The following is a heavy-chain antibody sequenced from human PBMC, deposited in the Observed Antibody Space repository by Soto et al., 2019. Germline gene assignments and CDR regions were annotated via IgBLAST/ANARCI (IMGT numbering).Heavy chain of an antibody. D-gene: IGHD2-2*02. CDR3: SGTIEIPYYHGMDV. J-gene: IGHJ6*02. CDR2: IIPIFGAA. Sequence: QVQLVQSGAAVKKPGSSVKVSCQASGGTLSSYAINWVQQAPGQGLEWMGGIIPIFGAANYALKFQGRVTITADETTSTAYIELSSLISEDTAVYYCSGTIEIPYYHGMDVWGQGTTVTVSS. CDR1: GGTLSSYA. V-gene: IGHV1-69*01.